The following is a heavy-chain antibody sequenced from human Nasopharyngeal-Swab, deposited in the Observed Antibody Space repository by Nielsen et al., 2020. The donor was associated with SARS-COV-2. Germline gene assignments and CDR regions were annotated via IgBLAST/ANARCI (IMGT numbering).Heavy chain of an antibody. Sequence: WIRQPPGKGLEWVSALYRDDVTYYADSVRGRFTISRDSSKNTLYPQMNSLRAEDTAVYYCATQVDSSTIFDYWGQGTLVTVSS. V-gene: IGHV3-53*01. CDR3: ATQVDSSTIFDY. J-gene: IGHJ4*02. D-gene: IGHD5-24*01. CDR2: LYRDDVT.